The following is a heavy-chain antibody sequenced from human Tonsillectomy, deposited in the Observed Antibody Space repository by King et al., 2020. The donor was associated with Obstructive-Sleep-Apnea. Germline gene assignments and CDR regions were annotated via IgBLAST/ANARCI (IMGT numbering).Heavy chain of an antibody. Sequence: VQLVEAGGGLVQPGGSLGLSCAASWFTVSSNYMSWVRQAPGTGLDGVAVFYRGCSTYYAASGKGRFTISRHNSKNTLYLQMKSLRAEDTAVYYCARDGGHYYGSGSYYADYWGQGTLVTVSS. CDR3: ARDGGHYYGSGSYYADY. V-gene: IGHV3-53*04. CDR2: FYRGCST. CDR1: WFTVSSNY. J-gene: IGHJ4*02. D-gene: IGHD3-10*01.